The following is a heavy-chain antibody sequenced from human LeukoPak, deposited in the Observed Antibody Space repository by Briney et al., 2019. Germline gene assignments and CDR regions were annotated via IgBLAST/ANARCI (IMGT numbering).Heavy chain of an antibody. Sequence: ASVKVSCKASGYTFTRYYMHWVRQVPGQGLEWMGWISAYNGNTNYAQKLQGRVTMTTDTSTSTAYMELRSLRSDDTAVYYCARSLRWSPHDAFDIWGQGTMVTVSS. CDR3: ARSLRWSPHDAFDI. CDR2: ISAYNGNT. CDR1: GYTFTRYY. D-gene: IGHD4-23*01. V-gene: IGHV1-18*04. J-gene: IGHJ3*02.